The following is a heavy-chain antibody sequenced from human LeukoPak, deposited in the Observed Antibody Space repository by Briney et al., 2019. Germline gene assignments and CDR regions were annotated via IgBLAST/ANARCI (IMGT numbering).Heavy chain of an antibody. CDR1: GYTFTSYG. V-gene: IGHV1-8*02. J-gene: IGHJ4*02. CDR3: ARDILDSYYDSSGLDY. Sequence: ASVKVSCKASGYTFTSYGISWVRQAPGQGLEWMGWMNPNSGNTGYAQKFQGRVTMTRNTSISTAYMELSSLRSEDTAVYYCARDILDSYYDSSGLDYWGQGTLVTVSS. CDR2: MNPNSGNT. D-gene: IGHD3-22*01.